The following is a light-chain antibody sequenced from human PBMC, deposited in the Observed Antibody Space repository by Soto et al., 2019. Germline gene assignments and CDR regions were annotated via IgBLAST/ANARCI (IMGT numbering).Light chain of an antibody. CDR1: QGIGDT. Sequence: EFVMTQSPSTLSVSPRAGVTLSCWASQGIGDTLAWYQHKPGQTPRLLIYDTSTSATGVPASFSGSRSGHEFPLTINSLQSEDFAIYYCQPYNTWPLTFGGGTKVDIK. CDR3: QPYNTWPLT. J-gene: IGKJ4*01. V-gene: IGKV3-15*01. CDR2: DTS.